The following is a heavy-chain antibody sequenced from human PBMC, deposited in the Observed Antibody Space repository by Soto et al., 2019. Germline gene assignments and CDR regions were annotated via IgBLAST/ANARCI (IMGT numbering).Heavy chain of an antibody. CDR3: AGGSVALCDY. V-gene: IGHV4-59*08. J-gene: IGHJ4*02. D-gene: IGHD3-10*01. CDR1: GTSISSYY. Sequence: QVQLRESGPGLVKPSGTLSLTCTVSGTSISSYYWTWIRQPPGKGLEWIGSVYYTGERDYNPSLKSRLTTSIDMSGNQFSLKLTSVTAADTAVYYCAGGSVALCDYWGQGARVSVSS. CDR2: VYYTGER.